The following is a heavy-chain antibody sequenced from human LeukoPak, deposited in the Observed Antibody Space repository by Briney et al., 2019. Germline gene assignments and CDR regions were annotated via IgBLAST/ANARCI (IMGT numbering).Heavy chain of an antibody. CDR2: ISSSSSYI. J-gene: IGHJ4*02. D-gene: IGHD6-19*01. Sequence: GGSLRLSCAASGFTFSSYSMNWVRQAPGKGLEWVSSISSSSSYIYYADSVKGRFTISRDNAKDTLFLQMNSLRADDTAVYYCARGRAGCYFDYWGQGTLVTVSS. V-gene: IGHV3-21*01. CDR1: GFTFSSYS. CDR3: ARGRAGCYFDY.